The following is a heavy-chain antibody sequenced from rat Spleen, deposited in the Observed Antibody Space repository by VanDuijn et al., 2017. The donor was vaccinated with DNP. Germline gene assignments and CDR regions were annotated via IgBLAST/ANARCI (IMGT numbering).Heavy chain of an antibody. CDR3: TLPGYNFDY. J-gene: IGHJ2*01. CDR1: GFSLTSNS. Sequence: QVQLKESGPGLVQPSQTLSLTCTVSGFSLTSNSVHWVRQPPGKGLEGVGAIWTGGSTDYNSALKSRLSISRDTSKSQVFLKMNSLQTEDTAIYFCTLPGYNFDYWGQGVMVTVSS. V-gene: IGHV2-1*01. CDR2: IWTGGST. D-gene: IGHD1-4*01.